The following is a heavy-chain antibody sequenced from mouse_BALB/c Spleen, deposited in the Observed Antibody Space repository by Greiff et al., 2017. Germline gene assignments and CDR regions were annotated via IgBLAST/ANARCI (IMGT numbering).Heavy chain of an antibody. Sequence: EVQGVESGGGLVQPGGSLKLSCAASGFTFSSYGMSWVRQTPDKRLELVATINSNGGSTYYPDSVKGRFTISRDNAKNTLYLQMSSLKSEDTAMYYCARDELGPWFAYWGQGTLVTVSA. CDR1: GFTFSSYG. CDR2: INSNGGST. CDR3: ARDELGPWFAY. J-gene: IGHJ3*01. D-gene: IGHD4-1*01. V-gene: IGHV5-6-3*01.